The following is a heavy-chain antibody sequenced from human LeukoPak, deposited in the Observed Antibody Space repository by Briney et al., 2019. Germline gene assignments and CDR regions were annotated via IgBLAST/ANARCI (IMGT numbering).Heavy chain of an antibody. CDR3: AREASPWSSSWYYFDY. Sequence: SETLSLTCTVSGYSISSGYYWGWIRQPPGKGLEWIGSIHYSARIYYNPSLKSRLTISPDTSKNQFSLQLNSVTPEDTAVYYCAREASPWSSSWYYFDYWGQGTLVTVSS. CDR2: IHYSARI. J-gene: IGHJ4*02. D-gene: IGHD6-13*01. V-gene: IGHV4-38-2*02. CDR1: GYSISSGYY.